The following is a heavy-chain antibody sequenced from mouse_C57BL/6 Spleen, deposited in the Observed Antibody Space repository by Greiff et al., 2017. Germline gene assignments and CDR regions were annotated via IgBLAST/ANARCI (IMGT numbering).Heavy chain of an antibody. V-gene: IGHV2-6*01. CDR1: GFSLTSYG. CDR3: ASGGYPFAD. D-gene: IGHD2-2*01. CDR2: IWGVGST. J-gene: IGHJ3*01. Sequence: VKVVESGPGLVAPSQSLSITCTVSGFSLTSYGVDWVRQSPGKGLEWLGVIWGVGSTNYNSAPKSRLSISNDNSKSQVFLKMSSLQTDDTAMYYCASGGYPFADWGQGTLVTVSA.